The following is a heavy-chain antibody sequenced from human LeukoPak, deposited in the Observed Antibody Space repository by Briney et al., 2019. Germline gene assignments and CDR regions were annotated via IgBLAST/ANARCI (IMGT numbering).Heavy chain of an antibody. D-gene: IGHD2-2*01. CDR1: GGSISRSDYY. Sequence: SETLSLTCTVSGGSISRSDYYWGWVRQPPGKGLEWIGSIPYSGSTYYNPSLKSRVTMFVDMSNNQFSLKLRSVTAADTAVYYCARSYCSSTTCYAVGAFDVWGQGTMVTVSS. CDR2: IPYSGST. CDR3: ARSYCSSTTCYAVGAFDV. J-gene: IGHJ3*01. V-gene: IGHV4-39*01.